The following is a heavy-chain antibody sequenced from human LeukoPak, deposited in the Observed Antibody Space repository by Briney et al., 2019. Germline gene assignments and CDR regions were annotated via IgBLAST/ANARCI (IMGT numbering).Heavy chain of an antibody. CDR1: GFSFSTHW. D-gene: IGHD6-19*01. J-gene: IGHJ4*02. CDR3: ARVLYSSAWTNDY. V-gene: IGHV3-7*01. CDR2: INQDGNEI. Sequence: PGGSLRLSCAASGFSFSTHWMAWVRQAPGKGQEWVANINQDGNEIYYVGSVKGRFTISRDNANNLLFLQMNSLRAEDTAVYSCARVLYSSAWTNDYWGQGTLVTVSS.